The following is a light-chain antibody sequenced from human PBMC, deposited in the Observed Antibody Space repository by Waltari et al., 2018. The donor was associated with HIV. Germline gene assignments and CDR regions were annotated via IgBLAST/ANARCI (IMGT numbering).Light chain of an antibody. V-gene: IGLV1-36*01. CDR3: AAWDDYLNGYV. CDR2: YDD. CDR1: SSNIGNNA. Sequence: QSVLTQPPSVSEAPRQRVTISCSGSSSNIGNNAVNWYHQVPGKAPNLLIYYDDVLSSAVSDRFAGSKSGTSASLAIRGLQYEDEAEYYCAAWDDYLNGYVFGSGTKVTVL. J-gene: IGLJ1*01.